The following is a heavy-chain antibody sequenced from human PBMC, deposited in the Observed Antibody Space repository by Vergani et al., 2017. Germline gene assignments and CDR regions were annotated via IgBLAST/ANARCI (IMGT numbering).Heavy chain of an antibody. CDR2: IVVGSGNT. CDR1: GFTFTSSA. CDR3: ARGAENDWELYYFDY. V-gene: IGHV1-58*01. Sequence: QMQLVQSGPEVKKPGTSVKVSCKASGFTFTSSAVQWVRQARGQRLEWIGWIVVGSGNTNYAQKFQERVTITRDMSTSTAYMELSSLRSEDTAVYYCARGAENDWELYYFDYWGQGTLVTVSS. D-gene: IGHD1-26*01. J-gene: IGHJ4*02.